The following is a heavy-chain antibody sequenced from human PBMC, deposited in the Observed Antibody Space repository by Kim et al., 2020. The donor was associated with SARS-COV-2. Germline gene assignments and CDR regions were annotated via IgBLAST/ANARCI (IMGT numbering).Heavy chain of an antibody. D-gene: IGHD6-13*01. V-gene: IGHV3-53*04. CDR1: GFSVSSNY. CDR3: AGNIWSSEYFHH. Sequence: GSLRLSCAASGFSVSSNYMNWVRQAPGKGLEWVSVIYSGGNTYYADSVKGRFTISRHNSKNTVFLQMNSLRVEDTAVYYCAGNIWSSEYFHHWGQGTLVTVSS. CDR2: IYSGGNT. J-gene: IGHJ1*01.